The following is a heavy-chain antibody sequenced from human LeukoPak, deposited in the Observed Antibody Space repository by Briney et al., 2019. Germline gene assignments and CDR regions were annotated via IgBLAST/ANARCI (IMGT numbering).Heavy chain of an antibody. V-gene: IGHV3-30*09. CDR1: GFIFSNYA. D-gene: IGHD4/OR15-4a*01. Sequence: PGRSLRLSCAASGFIFSNYAMHWVRQAPGKGLEWVAVISYDGSNKYYADSVRGRFAISRDNSKSTLYLQMNSLRAEDTAVYYCARVNQLLTIDYWGQGTLVTVSS. CDR2: ISYDGSNK. CDR3: ARVNQLLTIDY. J-gene: IGHJ4*02.